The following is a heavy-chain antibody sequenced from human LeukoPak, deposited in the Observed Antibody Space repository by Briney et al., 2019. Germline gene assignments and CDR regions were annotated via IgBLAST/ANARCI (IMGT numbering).Heavy chain of an antibody. CDR1: GLTVSSNY. V-gene: IGHV3-53*01. Sequence: PGGSLRLSCAASGLTVSSNYMSWVRQAPGKGLEWVSVIYSGGSTYYADSVKGRFTISRDNSKNTLYLQMNSLRAEDTAVYYCGRNGFLGGATWGYFDYWGQGTLVTVSS. J-gene: IGHJ4*02. CDR2: IYSGGST. CDR3: GRNGFLGGATWGYFDY. D-gene: IGHD1-26*01.